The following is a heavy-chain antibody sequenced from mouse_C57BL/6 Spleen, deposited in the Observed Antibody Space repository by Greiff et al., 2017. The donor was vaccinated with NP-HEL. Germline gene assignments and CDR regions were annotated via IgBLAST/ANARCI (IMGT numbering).Heavy chain of an antibody. CDR3: ARRGDYGHFDY. CDR2: IDPSDSET. CDR1: GYTFTSYW. D-gene: IGHD2-4*01. Sequence: QVQLQQPGAELVRPGSSVKLSYKASGYTFTSYWMHWVKQRPIQGLEWIGNIDPSDSETHYNQKFKDKATLTVDKSASTADMQLSSLTSEDSAVYYCARRGDYGHFDYWGQGTTLTVSS. V-gene: IGHV1-52*01. J-gene: IGHJ2*01.